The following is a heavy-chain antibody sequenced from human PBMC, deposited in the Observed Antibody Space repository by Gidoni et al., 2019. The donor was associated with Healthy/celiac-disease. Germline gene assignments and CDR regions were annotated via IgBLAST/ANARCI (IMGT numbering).Heavy chain of an antibody. D-gene: IGHD3-10*01. Sequence: QVQLVESGGGVVQPGGSLRLSCAASGFPFSSYGMHWVRQAPGKGLEWVAFIRYDGSNKYYADSVKGRFTISRDNSKNTLYLQMNSLRAEDTAVYYCAKDRGNRISYYFDYWGQGTLVTVSS. V-gene: IGHV3-30*02. CDR1: GFPFSSYG. J-gene: IGHJ4*02. CDR2: IRYDGSNK. CDR3: AKDRGNRISYYFDY.